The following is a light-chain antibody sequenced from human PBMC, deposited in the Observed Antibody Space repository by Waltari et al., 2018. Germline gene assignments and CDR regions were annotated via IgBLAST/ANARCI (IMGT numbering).Light chain of an antibody. Sequence: QSALTQPRSVSVFPRYSVTFSRTLFSSDFGGSIYVYWYQLHPGKATKRMIYDVRLRPSGVPDRFSGSKSGNTASLTISGLQAEKEAYYYCCSYADIYAWVFGGGTRVTVL. CDR2: DVR. V-gene: IGLV2-11*01. CDR1: SSDFGGSIY. J-gene: IGLJ3*02. CDR3: CSYADIYAWV.